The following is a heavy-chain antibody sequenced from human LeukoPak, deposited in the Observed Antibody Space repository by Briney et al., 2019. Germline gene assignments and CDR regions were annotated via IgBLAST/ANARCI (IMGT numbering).Heavy chain of an antibody. D-gene: IGHD2-2*01. CDR1: GFTFSSHW. CDR2: ISPDGSEK. V-gene: IGHV3-7*05. CDR3: ARDIVPPGLFWDY. J-gene: IGHJ4*02. Sequence: GGSLRLSCATSGFTFSSHWMSWDRQAPGKGLEWVANISPDGSEKYYVDSLKGRFTISRDNAKNSLYLQVNSLRAGDTALYYCARDIVPPGLFWDYWGQGTLVTVSS.